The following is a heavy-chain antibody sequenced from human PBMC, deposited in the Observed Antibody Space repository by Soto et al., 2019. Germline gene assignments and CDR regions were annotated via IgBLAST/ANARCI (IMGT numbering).Heavy chain of an antibody. CDR3: AKDMYSGSYMDV. V-gene: IGHV3-23*01. CDR2: ISGSGGST. D-gene: IGHD1-26*01. CDR1: GFTFSSYA. J-gene: IGHJ6*03. Sequence: GGSLRLSCAASGFTFSSYAMSWVRQAPGKGLEWVSAISGSGGSTYYADSVKGRFTISRDNSKNTLYLQMDSLRAEDTAVYYCAKDMYSGSYMDVWGQGTTVTVSS.